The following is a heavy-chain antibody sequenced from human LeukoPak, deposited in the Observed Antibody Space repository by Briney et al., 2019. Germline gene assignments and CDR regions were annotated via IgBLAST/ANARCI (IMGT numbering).Heavy chain of an antibody. CDR1: GYSFTSYW. Sequence: AAALMISCNGSGYSFTSYWIGWVRQMPGQGLEWLGMICPGDSGTRYSPSFHGQVTISADKSNSTAYLQRSSLKASDTAMYYCARQDPVVTLGAFDIWGQGTMVTVPS. D-gene: IGHD4-23*01. CDR2: ICPGDSGT. J-gene: IGHJ3*02. V-gene: IGHV5-51*01. CDR3: ARQDPVVTLGAFDI.